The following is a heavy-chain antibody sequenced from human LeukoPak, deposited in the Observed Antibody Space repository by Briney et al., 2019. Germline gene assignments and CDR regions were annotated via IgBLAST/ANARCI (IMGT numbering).Heavy chain of an antibody. D-gene: IGHD3-22*01. Sequence: PGGSLRLSCAASGFTFSSYGMHWVRQAPGKGLEWVAVIWYDGSNKYYADSVKGRFAISRDNSKNTLYLQMNSLRAEDTAVYYCARDVGFTMISPWGQGTLVTVSS. V-gene: IGHV3-33*01. CDR2: IWYDGSNK. CDR3: ARDVGFTMISP. J-gene: IGHJ5*02. CDR1: GFTFSSYG.